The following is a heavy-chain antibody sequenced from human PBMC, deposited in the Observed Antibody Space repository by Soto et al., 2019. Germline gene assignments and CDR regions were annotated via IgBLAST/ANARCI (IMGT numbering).Heavy chain of an antibody. D-gene: IGHD3-3*01. Sequence: ASVKVSCKASGYTFTGYYMHWVRQAPGQGLEWMGWINPNSGGTNYAQKFQGWVTVTRDTSISTAYMELSRLRSDDTAVYYCARAGVFGVVTPYNWFDPWGQGTLVTVSS. CDR1: GYTFTGYY. CDR3: ARAGVFGVVTPYNWFDP. CDR2: INPNSGGT. V-gene: IGHV1-2*04. J-gene: IGHJ5*02.